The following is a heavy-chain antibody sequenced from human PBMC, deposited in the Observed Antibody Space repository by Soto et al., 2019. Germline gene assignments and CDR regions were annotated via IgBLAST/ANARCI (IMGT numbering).Heavy chain of an antibody. CDR1: GGLFSSYP. Sequence: QEQLVQSGAEVKKPGSSVKVSCKASGGLFSSYPISWVRQVPGQGLEWMGGIIPVFQTAYYTQRFQGRVTITADEPSNTAYREVSGLRCENRAIYYGAGGGSVYPWSNEFGGKGPLATVPS. V-gene: IGHV1-69*01. CDR3: AGGGSVYPWSNEF. D-gene: IGHD3-22*01. CDR2: IIPVFQTA. J-gene: IGHJ4*02.